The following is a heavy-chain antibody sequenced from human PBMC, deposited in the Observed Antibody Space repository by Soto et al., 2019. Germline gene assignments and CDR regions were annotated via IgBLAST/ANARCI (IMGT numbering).Heavy chain of an antibody. J-gene: IGHJ4*02. CDR1: GGSISPFY. V-gene: IGHV4-59*01. D-gene: IGHD2-15*01. CDR3: ARVGGVAARTFDY. Sequence: LSLTCTVSGGSISPFYWSWVRQPPGKGLEWIGYLYYSGNTNYNPSLKSRVTISVDASKNQVSLRLTSVTAADTAVYYCARVGGVAARTFDYWGQGTGVTAPQ. CDR2: LYYSGNT.